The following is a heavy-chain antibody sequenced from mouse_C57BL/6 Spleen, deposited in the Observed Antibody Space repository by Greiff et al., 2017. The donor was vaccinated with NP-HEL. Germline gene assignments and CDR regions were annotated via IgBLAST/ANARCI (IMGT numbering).Heavy chain of an antibody. V-gene: IGHV1-72*01. CDR3: AREDYYGSSPPFGY. D-gene: IGHD1-1*01. Sequence: QVQLQQPGAELVKPGASVKLSCKASGYTFTSYWMHWVKQRPGRGLEWIGRIDPNSGGTKYNEKFKSKATLTVDIPSSTAYMQLSSLTSEDTAVYYCAREDYYGSSPPFGYWGQGTTLTVSS. CDR2: IDPNSGGT. CDR1: GYTFTSYW. J-gene: IGHJ2*01.